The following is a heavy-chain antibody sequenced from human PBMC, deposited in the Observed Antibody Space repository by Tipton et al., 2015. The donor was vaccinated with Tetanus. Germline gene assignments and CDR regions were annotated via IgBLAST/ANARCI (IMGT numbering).Heavy chain of an antibody. CDR3: ATVGLVTASVKY. J-gene: IGHJ4*01. CDR1: GGSLSSSH. V-gene: IGHV4-59*06. Sequence: TLSLTCTVSGGSLSSSHWAWIRQPPGKGLDWIGYISYTGTTHYNPSLKSRVTISLDRSKNQFSLKLTSVTAADTAVYYCATVGLVTASVKYWGQGTLVTVSS. CDR2: ISYTGTT. D-gene: IGHD2-21*02.